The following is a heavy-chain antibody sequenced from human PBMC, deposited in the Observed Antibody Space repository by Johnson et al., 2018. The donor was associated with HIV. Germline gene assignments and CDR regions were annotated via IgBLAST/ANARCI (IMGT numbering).Heavy chain of an antibody. Sequence: VQLVESGGGLVQPGRSLRLSCAASGFTFDDYAMHCVRQAPGKGLEWVSSISGSGGTTYYADSVKGRFTIPRDNSKNTLYLQMSSLRAEDTAVYYCGKSQDRSVYEYDFDIWGQGKMVTVSS. V-gene: IGHV3-23*04. CDR2: ISGSGGTT. D-gene: IGHD5/OR15-5a*01. CDR3: GKSQDRSVYEYDFDI. J-gene: IGHJ3*02. CDR1: GFTFDDYA.